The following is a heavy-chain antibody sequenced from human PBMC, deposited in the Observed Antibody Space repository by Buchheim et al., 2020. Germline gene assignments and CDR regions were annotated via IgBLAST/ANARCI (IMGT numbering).Heavy chain of an antibody. D-gene: IGHD5-18*01. CDR3: ARTRGYSYGYSDY. Sequence: EVQLVESGGGLVQPGGSLRLSCAASGFTFSSYSMNWVRQAPGKGLEWVSYISSSSSSIYYADSVKGRFTISRDNAKNSLYLQVNSPRDEDTAVYYCARTRGYSYGYSDYWGQGTL. V-gene: IGHV3-48*02. J-gene: IGHJ4*02. CDR1: GFTFSSYS. CDR2: ISSSSSSI.